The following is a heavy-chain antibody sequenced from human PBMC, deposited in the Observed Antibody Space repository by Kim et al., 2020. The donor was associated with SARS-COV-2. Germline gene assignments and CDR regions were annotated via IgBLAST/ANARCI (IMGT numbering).Heavy chain of an antibody. CDR3: ARAGITGTTGWFDP. D-gene: IGHD1-7*01. CDR1: GFTVSSNY. V-gene: IGHV3-66*01. J-gene: IGHJ5*02. CDR2: IYSGGST. Sequence: GGSLRLSCAASGFTVSSNYMSWVRQAPGKGLEWVSVIYSGGSTYYADSVKGRFTISRDNSKNTLYLQMNSLRAEDTAVYYCARAGITGTTGWFDPWGQGTLVTVSS.